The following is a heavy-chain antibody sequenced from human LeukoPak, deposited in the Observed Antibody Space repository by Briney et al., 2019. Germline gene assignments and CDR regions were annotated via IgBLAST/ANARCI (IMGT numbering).Heavy chain of an antibody. V-gene: IGHV1-18*01. CDR1: GYTFTSYG. D-gene: IGHD2-15*01. J-gene: IGHJ6*02. Sequence: ASVKVSCKASGYTFTSYGISWVRQAPGQGLEWMGWISAYNGNTNYAQKLQGRVTMTTDTSTSTAYMELRSLRSGDTAVYYCARDSRIFGMDVWGQGTTVTVSS. CDR3: ARDSRIFGMDV. CDR2: ISAYNGNT.